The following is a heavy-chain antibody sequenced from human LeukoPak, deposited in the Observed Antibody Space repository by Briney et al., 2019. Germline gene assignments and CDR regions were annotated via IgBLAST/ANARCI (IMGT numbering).Heavy chain of an antibody. D-gene: IGHD6-19*01. CDR2: IYSGGAT. CDR1: GFIVSTNY. V-gene: IGHV3-53*01. Sequence: PGGSLRLSCAASGFIVSTNYVTWVRQAPGKGLEWVSGIYSGGATYYADSVKGRLTISRDNSKNTLYLQMNSLRAEDTAVYYCAKDFYTSGTVRPLSFDYWGQGTLVTVSS. J-gene: IGHJ4*02. CDR3: AKDFYTSGTVRPLSFDY.